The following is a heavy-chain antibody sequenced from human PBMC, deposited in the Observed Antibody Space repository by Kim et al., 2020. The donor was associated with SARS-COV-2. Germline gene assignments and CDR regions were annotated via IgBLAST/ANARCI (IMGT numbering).Heavy chain of an antibody. CDR1: GFTFRSYG. J-gene: IGHJ3*01. V-gene: IGHV3-33*01. CDR2: IWYDGSNE. Sequence: GGSLRHSCAASGFTFRSYGMHWVRQAPGKGLEWVADIWYDGSNEDYADSVKGRFTISRDNYKDTLYLQMNSLRADDTAVYYCARDGPDAFDVWGQGTMVTVSS. CDR3: ARDGPDAFDV.